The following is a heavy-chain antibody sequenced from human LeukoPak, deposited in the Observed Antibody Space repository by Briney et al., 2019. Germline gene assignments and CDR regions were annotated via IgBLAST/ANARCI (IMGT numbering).Heavy chain of an antibody. CDR2: ISDDGSNK. J-gene: IGHJ4*02. D-gene: IGHD6-19*01. CDR3: AKGRYSSGWYSDFDY. Sequence: GGSLRLSCAASGFTFSNYAMHWVRQAPGKGLEWVAVISDDGSNKYYGDSVKGRFTISRDNSKNTVYLQMNSLRAEDTAVYYCAKGRYSSGWYSDFDYWGQGTLVTVSS. CDR1: GFTFSNYA. V-gene: IGHV3-30*18.